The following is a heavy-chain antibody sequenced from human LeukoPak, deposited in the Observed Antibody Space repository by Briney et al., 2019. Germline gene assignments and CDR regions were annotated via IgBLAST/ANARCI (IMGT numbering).Heavy chain of an antibody. CDR2: IYYSGST. CDR3: AADKAYSSSSRY. D-gene: IGHD6-13*01. J-gene: IGHJ4*02. Sequence: SETLSLTCTVSGGSISSSSYYWGWIRQPPGKGLEWIGSIYYSGSTYYNPSLKSRVTISVDTSKNQFSLKLSSVTAADTAVYYCAADKAYSSSSRYWGQGTLVTVSS. CDR1: GGSISSSSYY. V-gene: IGHV4-39*07.